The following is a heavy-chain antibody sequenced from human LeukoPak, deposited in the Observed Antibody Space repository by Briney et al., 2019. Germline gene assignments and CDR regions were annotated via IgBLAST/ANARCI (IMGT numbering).Heavy chain of an antibody. J-gene: IGHJ3*02. D-gene: IGHD4-17*01. V-gene: IGHV4-59*01. Sequence: PSETLSLTCTVSGASITSYFWTWIRQPPGKGLNWIAYISYSGNTNYNPSLKSRVTISIDTSKNQFSLKLTSATAADTAMYYCARADYGDHGTTFDIWGQGTMLTVSS. CDR1: GASITSYF. CDR2: ISYSGNT. CDR3: ARADYGDHGTTFDI.